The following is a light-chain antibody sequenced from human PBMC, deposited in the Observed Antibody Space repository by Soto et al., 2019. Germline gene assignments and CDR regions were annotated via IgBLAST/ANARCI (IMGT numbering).Light chain of an antibody. J-gene: IGKJ1*01. V-gene: IGKV1-5*03. CDR1: QTISSW. CDR2: KAS. Sequence: DIQMTQSPSSLSGSVGDRVTITCRASQTISSWLAWYQQKPGKAPKLLIYKASTLKSGVPSRFSGSESGTDFTLTISSLQPEDFATYYCQQSYSIPWTFGQGTKVDIK. CDR3: QQSYSIPWT.